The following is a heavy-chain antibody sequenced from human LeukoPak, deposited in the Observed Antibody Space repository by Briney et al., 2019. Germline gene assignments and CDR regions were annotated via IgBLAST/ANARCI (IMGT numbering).Heavy chain of an antibody. J-gene: IGHJ5*01. CDR1: GCTFTGYY. CDR2: INPNSGGT. CDR3: ARDRALSSSLVHLPFDS. Sequence: VASVKVSCKSTGCTFTGYYMHWVRQAPGQGVEWMGWINPNSGGTNYGQKFQGRVSMTRDTSISTDYMELSRLRYDDTAVYYCARDRALSSSLVHLPFDSWGQGTLVTVSS. D-gene: IGHD6-13*01. V-gene: IGHV1-2*02.